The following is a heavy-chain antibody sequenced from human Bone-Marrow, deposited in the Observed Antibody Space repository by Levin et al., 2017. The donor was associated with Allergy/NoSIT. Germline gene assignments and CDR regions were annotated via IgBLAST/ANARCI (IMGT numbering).Heavy chain of an antibody. CDR3: TSDYPYYFYYMNV. V-gene: IGHV3-23*01. CDR1: GFTLSGFG. D-gene: IGHD4-17*01. Sequence: GGSLRLSCAASGFTLSGFGMSWVRQAPGKGLEWVSSIHGGSTTLYADSVKGRFTVSRDNSRNTLYLQMSSLRVEDTAVYFCTSDYPYYFYYMNVWGKGTAVTVSS. J-gene: IGHJ6*03. CDR2: IHGGSTT.